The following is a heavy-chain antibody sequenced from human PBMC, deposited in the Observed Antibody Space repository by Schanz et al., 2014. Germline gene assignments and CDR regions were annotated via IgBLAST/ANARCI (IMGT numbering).Heavy chain of an antibody. CDR1: GDSITGVSRY. CDR3: ARHRDEMATVSSPFDY. J-gene: IGHJ4*02. D-gene: IGHD2-15*01. CDR2: DCISATD. Sequence: QVQLQESGPGLVKPSETLSLTCSVSGDSITGVSRYWGWIRQPPGKGLEWIASDCISATDYVNESLQSRVSFSIDRSKNQLSLKVPSVTAADTAVYFCARHRDEMATVSSPFDYWGQGILVTVSS. V-gene: IGHV4-39*01.